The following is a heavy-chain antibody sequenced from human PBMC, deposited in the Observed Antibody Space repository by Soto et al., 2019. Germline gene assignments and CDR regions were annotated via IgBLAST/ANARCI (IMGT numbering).Heavy chain of an antibody. V-gene: IGHV3-21*01. J-gene: IGHJ4*02. CDR1: GFTFSSYL. CDR3: ARDPAYYYDSSGYANFDY. D-gene: IGHD3-22*01. Sequence: PGGSLRLSCAASGFTFSSYLMAWVRQAPGKGLEWVSSISSSSSYIYYADSVKGRFTISRDNAKNSLYLQMNSLRAEDTAVYYRARDPAYYYDSSGYANFDYWGQGT. CDR2: ISSSSSYI.